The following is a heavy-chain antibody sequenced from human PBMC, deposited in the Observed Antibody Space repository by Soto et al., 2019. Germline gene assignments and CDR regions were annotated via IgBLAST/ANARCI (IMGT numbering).Heavy chain of an antibody. CDR1: GFTFSSYE. CDR3: ARQTLRYFDWPLYGMDV. V-gene: IGHV3-48*03. D-gene: IGHD3-9*01. Sequence: GGSLRLSCAASGFTFSSYEMNWVRQAPGKGLEWVSYISSSGSTIYYADSVKGRFTISRDNAKNSLYLQMNSLRAEDTAVYYCARQTLRYFDWPLYGMDVWGQGTTVTVSS. CDR2: ISSSGSTI. J-gene: IGHJ6*02.